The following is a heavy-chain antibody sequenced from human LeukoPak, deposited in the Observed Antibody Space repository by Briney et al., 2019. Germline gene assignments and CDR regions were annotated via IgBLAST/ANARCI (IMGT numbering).Heavy chain of an antibody. V-gene: IGHV1-24*01. CDR2: FDPEDGET. CDR1: GYSFTSYW. Sequence: GESLKISCKGSGYSFTSYWIGWVRQAPGKGLEWMGGFDPEDGETIYAQKFQGRVTMTEDTSTDTAYMELSSLRSEDTAVYYCATDLQLLDAFDIWGQGTMVTVSS. CDR3: ATDLQLLDAFDI. J-gene: IGHJ3*02. D-gene: IGHD2-2*01.